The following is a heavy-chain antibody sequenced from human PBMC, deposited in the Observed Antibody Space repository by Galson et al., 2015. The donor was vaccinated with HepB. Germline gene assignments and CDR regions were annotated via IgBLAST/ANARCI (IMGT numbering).Heavy chain of an antibody. CDR1: GGSISSSSYY. J-gene: IGHJ4*02. V-gene: IGHV4-39*01. D-gene: IGHD6-19*01. Sequence: LSLTCTVSGGSISSSSYYWGWIRQPPGKGLEWVGSIYYSGSTHYNPSLKSRVTISVDTSKNQFSLKLSSVTAADTAVYYCARRGQWLGHYYFDYWGQGTLVTVSS. CDR3: ARRGQWLGHYYFDY. CDR2: IYYSGST.